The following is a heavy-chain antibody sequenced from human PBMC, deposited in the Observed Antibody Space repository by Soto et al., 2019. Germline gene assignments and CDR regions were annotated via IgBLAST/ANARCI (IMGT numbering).Heavy chain of an antibody. CDR3: AKDGGYTSSSYAFDY. CDR2: ISGSGGST. J-gene: IGHJ4*02. D-gene: IGHD6-6*01. V-gene: IGHV3-23*01. CDR1: GFTFSNFA. Sequence: GGSLRLSCAASGFTFSNFAMSWVRQAPGKGLEWVSAISGSGGSTYYADSVKGRFTISRDNSKNTLYLQMNSLRAEDTAVYYCAKDGGYTSSSYAFDYWGQGTLVTVSS.